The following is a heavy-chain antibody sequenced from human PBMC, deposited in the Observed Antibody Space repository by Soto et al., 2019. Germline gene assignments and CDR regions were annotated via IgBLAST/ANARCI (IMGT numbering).Heavy chain of an antibody. CDR3: ARVGIAVDGREVGTFDY. D-gene: IGHD6-19*01. V-gene: IGHV4-59*01. J-gene: IGHJ4*02. Sequence: PSETLSLTCTVSGGSISSYYWSWIRQPPGKGLEWIGYIYYSGSTNYNPSLKSRVTISVDTSKNQFSLKLSSVTAADTAVYYCARVGIAVDGREVGTFDYCGQGTLVTVSS. CDR2: IYYSGST. CDR1: GGSISSYY.